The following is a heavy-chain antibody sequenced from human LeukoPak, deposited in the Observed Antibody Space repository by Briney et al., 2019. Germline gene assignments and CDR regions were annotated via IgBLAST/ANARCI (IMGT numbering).Heavy chain of an antibody. J-gene: IGHJ4*02. CDR1: AGSISLYNTYY. V-gene: IGHV4-59*01. CDR3: AKSDYYGASDY. D-gene: IGHD3-10*01. Sequence: SETLSLTCTVSAGSISLYNTYYWNWIRQSPGKGLEWIGYIYYSGSTSYNPSLKSRVTISVDTFRNQSSLKLTSVTAADTAIYYCAKSDYYGASDYWGQGTLVTVSS. CDR2: IYYSGST.